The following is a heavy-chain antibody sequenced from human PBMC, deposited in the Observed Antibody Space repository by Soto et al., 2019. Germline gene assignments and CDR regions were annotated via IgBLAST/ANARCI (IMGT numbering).Heavy chain of an antibody. V-gene: IGHV1-18*01. CDR2: ISAYNGNT. CDR1: GYTFTSYG. J-gene: IGHJ6*02. D-gene: IGHD3-9*01. Sequence: GASVKVSCKASGYTFTSYGISWVRQAPGQGLERMGWISAYNGNTNYAQKLQGRVTMTTDTSTSTAYMELRSLRSDDTAVYYCARGDTYDILTGYYAYGMDVWGQGTTVTVSS. CDR3: ARGDTYDILTGYYAYGMDV.